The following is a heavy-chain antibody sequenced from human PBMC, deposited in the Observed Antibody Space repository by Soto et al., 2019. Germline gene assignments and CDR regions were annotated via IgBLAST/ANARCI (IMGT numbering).Heavy chain of an antibody. CDR3: ARVNNGGMYYYYGMDV. J-gene: IGHJ6*02. CDR1: GGSISSYY. V-gene: IGHV4-59*01. CDR2: IYYSGST. D-gene: IGHD1-1*01. Sequence: PSETLSLTCTVSGGSISSYYWSWIRQPPGKGLEWIGYIYYSGSTNYNPSLKSRVTISVDTSKNQFSLKLSSVTAADTAVYYCARVNNGGMYYYYGMDVWGQGTTVTVSS.